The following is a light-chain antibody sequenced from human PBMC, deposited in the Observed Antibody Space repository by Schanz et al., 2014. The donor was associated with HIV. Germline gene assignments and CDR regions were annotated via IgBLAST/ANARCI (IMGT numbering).Light chain of an antibody. CDR3: SSYTSSSTLVV. J-gene: IGLJ2*01. Sequence: QSALTQPASVSGSPGQSITVSCTGTSNDIGSYNYVSWYQQYPGKAPKVMIYDVSNRPSGVSNRFSGSKSGSTASLTIYGLQTEDEADYYCSSYTSSSTLVVFGGGTKLTVL. V-gene: IGLV2-14*03. CDR2: DVS. CDR1: SNDIGSYNY.